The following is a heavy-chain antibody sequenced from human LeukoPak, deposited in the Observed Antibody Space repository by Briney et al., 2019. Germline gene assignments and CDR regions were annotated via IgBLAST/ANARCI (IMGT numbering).Heavy chain of an antibody. D-gene: IGHD3-3*01. CDR2: ISAYNGNT. CDR3: ARDKGTLRFLEWLLSTYYFDY. Sequence: ASVKVSFKASGYTITSYGISWVRQAPGQGLEWMGWISAYNGNTNYAQKLQGRVTMTTDTSTSTAYMELRSLRSDDTAVYYCARDKGTLRFLEWLLSTYYFDYWGQGTLVTVSS. V-gene: IGHV1-18*01. J-gene: IGHJ4*02. CDR1: GYTITSYG.